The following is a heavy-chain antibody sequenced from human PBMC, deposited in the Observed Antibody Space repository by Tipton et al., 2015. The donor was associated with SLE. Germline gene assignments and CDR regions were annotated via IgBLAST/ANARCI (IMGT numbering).Heavy chain of an antibody. Sequence: SLRLSCAVSGFTFSDYYMSWIRQAPGKGLEWVSYISSSSSYTNYADSVKGRFTISRDNAKNSLYLQMNSLRAEDTAVYYCARGDSSGWYNYYYYYYMDVWGKGTTVTVSS. V-gene: IGHV3-11*06. CDR2: ISSSSSYT. CDR3: ARGDSSGWYNYYYYYYMDV. CDR1: GFTFSDYY. D-gene: IGHD6-19*01. J-gene: IGHJ6*03.